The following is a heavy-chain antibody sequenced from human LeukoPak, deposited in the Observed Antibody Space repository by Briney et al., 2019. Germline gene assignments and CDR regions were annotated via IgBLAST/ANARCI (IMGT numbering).Heavy chain of an antibody. J-gene: IGHJ4*02. CDR1: GFTFSSYS. CDR2: ISSSSSYI. D-gene: IGHD4-17*01. CDR3: ARATVTTSQLPDY. V-gene: IGHV3-21*01. Sequence: KAGGSLRLSCAASGFTFSSYSMNWDRQAPGKGLEGVSSISSSSSYIYYADSVKGRFTISRDNAKNSLYLQMNSLRAEDTAVYYCARATVTTSQLPDYWGQGTLVTVSS.